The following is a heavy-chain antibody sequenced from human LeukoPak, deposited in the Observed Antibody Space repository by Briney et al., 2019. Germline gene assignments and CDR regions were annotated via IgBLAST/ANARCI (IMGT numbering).Heavy chain of an antibody. CDR3: AREYYSSFDY. D-gene: IGHD2-21*01. J-gene: IGHJ4*02. Sequence: GESLTLSCAASGFPFSIYWMSWIRQAPGKGLEWVATINQDGREGYYVDSMKGRFSISKDNARNSLYLHMHSLRAEDTAVYYCAREYYSSFDYRGQGALVTVSS. V-gene: IGHV3-7*01. CDR2: INQDGREG. CDR1: GFPFSIYW.